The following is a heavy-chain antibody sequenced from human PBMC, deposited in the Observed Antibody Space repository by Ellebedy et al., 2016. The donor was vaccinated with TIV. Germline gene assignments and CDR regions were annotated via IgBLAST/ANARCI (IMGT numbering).Heavy chain of an antibody. V-gene: IGHV3-23*01. CDR2: ASYGGHGT. CDR1: GFSFSPYA. J-gene: IGHJ4*02. D-gene: IGHD3-10*01. Sequence: PGGSLRLSCAASGFSFSPYAMIRVRQAPGKGLEWVSSASYGGHGTDYAASVEGRFTISRDHSQSTIYLQMDSLRADDTAVYYCAKVRVWYGDAVNSWGPGTRVTVSS. CDR3: AKVRVWYGDAVNS.